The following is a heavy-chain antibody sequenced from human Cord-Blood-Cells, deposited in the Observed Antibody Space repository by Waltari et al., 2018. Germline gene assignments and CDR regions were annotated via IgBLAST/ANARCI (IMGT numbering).Heavy chain of an antibody. CDR3: ARALDGPSYEFDY. Sequence: QVQLVQSGAEVKKPGASVKVSCKASGYTFTSYAMHWVRQAPGQRLEWMGWINAGNGNTKYSQRCQGRVTMTRDTAASTAYMELSSLRSEDTAVYYCARALDGPSYEFDYWGQGTLVTVSS. CDR2: INAGNGNT. V-gene: IGHV1-3*01. J-gene: IGHJ4*02. D-gene: IGHD3-16*01. CDR1: GYTFTSYA.